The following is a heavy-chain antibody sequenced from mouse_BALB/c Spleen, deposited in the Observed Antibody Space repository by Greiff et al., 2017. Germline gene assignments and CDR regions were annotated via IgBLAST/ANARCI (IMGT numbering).Heavy chain of an antibody. CDR3: ARGWDYYGGSSYYLDY. D-gene: IGHD1-1*01. J-gene: IGHJ2*01. V-gene: IGHV5-6-5*01. Sequence: EVKLVESGGGLVKPGGSLKLSCAASGFTFSSYAMSWVRQTPEKRLEWVASISSGGSTYYPDSVKGRFTISRDNARNILYLQMSSLRSEDTAMYYCARGWDYYGGSSYYLDYWGQGTTLTVSS. CDR1: GFTFSSYA. CDR2: ISSGGST.